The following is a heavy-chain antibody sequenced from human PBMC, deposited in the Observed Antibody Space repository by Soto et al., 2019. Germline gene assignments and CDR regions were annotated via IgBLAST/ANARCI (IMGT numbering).Heavy chain of an antibody. J-gene: IGHJ6*02. CDR1: GYTFTSYG. V-gene: IGHV1-18*04. CDR3: ARETKGKYYYDSSGYYSGKYYYYYYGMDV. D-gene: IGHD3-22*01. Sequence: ASVKVSCKASGYTFTSYGISWVRQAPGQGLEWMGWISAYNGNTNYAQKLQGRVTMTTDTSTSTAYMELRSLRSDDTAVYYCARETKGKYYYDSSGYYSGKYYYYYYGMDVWGQGPTVTVSS. CDR2: ISAYNGNT.